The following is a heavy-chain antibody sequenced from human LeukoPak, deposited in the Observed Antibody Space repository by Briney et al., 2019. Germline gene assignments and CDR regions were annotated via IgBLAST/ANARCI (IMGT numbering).Heavy chain of an antibody. CDR1: GYTFTSYG. D-gene: IGHD2-8*01. J-gene: IGHJ6*02. CDR3: ARDSPSTNGNLLAYYYYGMDV. CDR2: ISAYNGNT. Sequence: ASVKVSCKASGYTFTSYGISWVRQAPGQGLEWMGWISAYNGNTNYAQKLQGRVTMTTDTSTSTAYMELRSLRSDDTAVFYCARDSPSTNGNLLAYYYYGMDVWGQGTTVTVSS. V-gene: IGHV1-18*01.